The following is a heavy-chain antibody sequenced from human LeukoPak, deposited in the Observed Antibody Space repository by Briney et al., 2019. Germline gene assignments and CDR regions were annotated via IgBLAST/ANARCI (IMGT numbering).Heavy chain of an antibody. CDR1: GYTFTSYG. D-gene: IGHD1-20*01. V-gene: IGHV1-18*01. Sequence: ASVKVSCKASGYTFTSYGISWVRQAPGQGLEWTGWISAYNGNTNYAQKLQGRVTMTTDTSTSTAYMELRSLRSDDTAVYYCARDDSITGTSGGFDYWGQGTLVTVSS. CDR3: ARDDSITGTSGGFDY. J-gene: IGHJ4*02. CDR2: ISAYNGNT.